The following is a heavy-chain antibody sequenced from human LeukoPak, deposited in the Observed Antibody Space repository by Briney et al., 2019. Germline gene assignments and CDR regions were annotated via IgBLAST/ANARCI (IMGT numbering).Heavy chain of an antibody. D-gene: IGHD3-22*01. J-gene: IGHJ6*02. Sequence: GGSLRLSCAASGLTFSSYAMSWVRQAPGKGLEWVSAISGSGGSTYYADSVKGRFTISRDNSKNTLYLQMNSLRAEDTAVYYCAKDWYYDSSGYYPGYYYGMDVWGQGTTVTVSS. CDR2: ISGSGGST. V-gene: IGHV3-23*01. CDR1: GLTFSSYA. CDR3: AKDWYYDSSGYYPGYYYGMDV.